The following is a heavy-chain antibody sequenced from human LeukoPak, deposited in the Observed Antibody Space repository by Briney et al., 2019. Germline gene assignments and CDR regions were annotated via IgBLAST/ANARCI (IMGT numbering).Heavy chain of an antibody. CDR2: IYYSGST. V-gene: IGHV4-59*08. CDR1: GGSISSYY. D-gene: IGHD3-10*01. J-gene: IGHJ4*02. Sequence: SETLSLTRTVSGGSISSYYWSWIRQPPGKGLEWIGYIYYSGSTNYNPSLKSRVTISVDTSKNQFSLKLSSVTAADTAVYYCARASMVRGVITIDYWGQGTLVTVSS. CDR3: ARASMVRGVITIDY.